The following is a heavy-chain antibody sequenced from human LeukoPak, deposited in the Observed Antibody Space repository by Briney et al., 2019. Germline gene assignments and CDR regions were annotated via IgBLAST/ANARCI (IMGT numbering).Heavy chain of an antibody. CDR2: INPNSGGT. D-gene: IGHD5-24*01. J-gene: IGHJ4*02. V-gene: IGHV1-2*02. CDR1: GYTFTSYD. CDR3: ARGSEWLHELFDY. Sequence: ASVKVSCKASGYTFTSYDINWVRQATGQGLEWMGWINPNSGGTNYAQKFQGRVTMTRDTSISTAYMELSRLRSDDTAVYYCARGSEWLHELFDYWGQGTLVTVSS.